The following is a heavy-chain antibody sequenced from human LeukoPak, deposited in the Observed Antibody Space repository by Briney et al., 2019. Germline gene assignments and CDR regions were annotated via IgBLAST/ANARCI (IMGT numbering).Heavy chain of an antibody. CDR2: INPNSGGT. V-gene: IGHV1-2*02. CDR1: GYTFTGYY. D-gene: IGHD3-22*01. CDR3: ARDRDDSSGYYRETLFDY. Sequence: EASVKVSCKASGYTFTGYYMHRVRQAPGQGLEWMGWINPNSGGTNYAQKFQGRVTMTRDTSISTAYMELSRLRSDDTAVYYCARDRDDSSGYYRETLFDYWGQGTLVTVSS. J-gene: IGHJ4*02.